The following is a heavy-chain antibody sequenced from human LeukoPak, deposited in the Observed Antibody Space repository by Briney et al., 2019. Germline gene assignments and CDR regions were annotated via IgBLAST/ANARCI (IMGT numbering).Heavy chain of an antibody. CDR1: GFTFSSYW. CDR2: INTDGTTT. Sequence: GSLRLSCAASGFTFSSYWMHWVRQPPGKGLVWVSRINTDGTTTSYADSVKGRFTISRDNAKNTPYLQMNSLRAEDTAVYYCARPSGTYPWFDPWGQGTLVTVSS. J-gene: IGHJ5*02. V-gene: IGHV3-74*01. D-gene: IGHD1-26*01. CDR3: ARPSGTYPWFDP.